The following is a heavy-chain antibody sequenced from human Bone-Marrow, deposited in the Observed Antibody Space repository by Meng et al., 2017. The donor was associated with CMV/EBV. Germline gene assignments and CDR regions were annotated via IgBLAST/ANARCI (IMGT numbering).Heavy chain of an antibody. CDR1: GFTFSSYG. Sequence: GESLKISCAASGFTFSSYGMHWVRQATGKGLEWVSAIGTAGDTYYPGSVKGRFTISRENAKNSLYLQMNSLRAGDTAVYYCARSSGSYSEDAFDIWGQGTMVTV. J-gene: IGHJ3*02. CDR3: ARSSGSYSEDAFDI. V-gene: IGHV3-13*01. D-gene: IGHD1-26*01. CDR2: IGTAGDT.